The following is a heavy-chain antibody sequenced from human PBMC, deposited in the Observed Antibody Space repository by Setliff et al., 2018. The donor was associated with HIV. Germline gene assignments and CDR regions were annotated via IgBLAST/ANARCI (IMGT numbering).Heavy chain of an antibody. CDR1: GGSISGYY. D-gene: IGHD3-22*01. Sequence: SETLALTCTVSGGSISGYYWSWIRQSPGKGLEWIGYIYSSGSTNFNPSLKSRVTLSIDTSKNQISLNLTSMTAADTAVYFCVRHGYYYDFIDIWGQGTVVTVSS. J-gene: IGHJ3*02. V-gene: IGHV4-4*09. CDR3: VRHGYYYDFIDI. CDR2: IYSSGST.